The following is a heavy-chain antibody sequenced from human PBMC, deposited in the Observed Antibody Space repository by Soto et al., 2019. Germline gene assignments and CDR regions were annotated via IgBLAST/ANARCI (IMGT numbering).Heavy chain of an antibody. D-gene: IGHD1-26*01. J-gene: IGHJ4*02. CDR2: ISGSGGNT. CDR3: AKHISGTWNFDY. Sequence: GGPLRHPWAASWFNFITYAISRVSQDPGKGLEWVSTISGSGGNTFYADSVKGRFTISRDNSKNTLYLQMNSLRAEDTAVYYCAKHISGTWNFDYWGQGTLVTVSS. V-gene: IGHV3-23*01. CDR1: WFNFITYA.